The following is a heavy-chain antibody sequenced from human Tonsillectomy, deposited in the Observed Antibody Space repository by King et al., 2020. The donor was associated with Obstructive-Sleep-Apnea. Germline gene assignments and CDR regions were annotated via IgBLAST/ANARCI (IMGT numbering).Heavy chain of an antibody. V-gene: IGHV4-39*07. CDR1: GGSLISSISY. CDR2: IYYSGST. CDR3: ARGSSGWSHYFYYGMDV. Sequence: LQLQESGPGLVKPSDTLSLTCTVSGGSLISSISYWGWIRQPPGKGLEWIGSIYYSGSTYYSPSLKSRVTISIDTSKNQFSLRLSSLTAADTAVYYCARGSSGWSHYFYYGMDVWGQGTTVTVSS. D-gene: IGHD6-19*01. J-gene: IGHJ6*02.